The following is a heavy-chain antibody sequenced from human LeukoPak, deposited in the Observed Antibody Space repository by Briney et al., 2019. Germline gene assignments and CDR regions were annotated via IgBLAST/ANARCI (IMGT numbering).Heavy chain of an antibody. CDR3: VPHPGGNFPGFAS. J-gene: IGHJ4*02. CDR1: GFTFSSYA. D-gene: IGHD1-26*01. V-gene: IGHV3-23*01. Sequence: PGGSLRLSCAASGFTFSSYAMHWVRQAPGKGLEWVSTAGHSFGATYYADSVKGRFIISRDDSKNTVSLQMSSLRAEDTAVYYCVPHPGGNFPGFASWGQGTLVTVSS. CDR2: AGHSFGAT.